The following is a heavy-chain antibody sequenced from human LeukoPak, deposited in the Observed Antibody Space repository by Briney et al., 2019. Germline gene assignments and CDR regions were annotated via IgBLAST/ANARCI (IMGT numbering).Heavy chain of an antibody. D-gene: IGHD2-2*01. Sequence: GGSLRLSCAASGFTFSSYSMNWVRQAPGKGLEWISYIGISSGNTKYADSVKGRFTISGDKAKSSVYLQMNSLRVEDTAVYYCARDTKYAFDNWGQGTLVTVSS. V-gene: IGHV3-48*01. CDR2: IGISSGNT. J-gene: IGHJ4*02. CDR1: GFTFSSYS. CDR3: ARDTKYAFDN.